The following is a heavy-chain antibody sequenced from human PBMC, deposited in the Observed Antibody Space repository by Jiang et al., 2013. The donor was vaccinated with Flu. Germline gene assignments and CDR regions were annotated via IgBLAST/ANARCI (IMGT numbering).Heavy chain of an antibody. J-gene: IGHJ6*02. D-gene: IGHD3-10*01. Sequence: VQLVESGGGQVQPGGSLRLSCSAFGFSFSLYAMHWVRQAPGKGLEYVSVISANGAGTYYAASVRGRFTVSRDNSKDIVYLQMNTLGSDDTSVYYCVKDSGSGSYRPYGMDVWGQGTTVTVSS. CDR3: VKDSGSGSYRPYGMDV. V-gene: IGHV3-64D*06. CDR1: GFSFSLYA. CDR2: ISANGAGT.